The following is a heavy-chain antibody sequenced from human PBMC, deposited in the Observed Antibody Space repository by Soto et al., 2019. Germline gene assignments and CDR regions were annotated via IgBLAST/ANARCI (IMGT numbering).Heavy chain of an antibody. J-gene: IGHJ4*02. Sequence: GGSLRLSCAASGFTFSSYSMNWVRQAPGKGLEWVSSISSSSSYIYYADSVKGRFTISRDNAKNSLYLQMNSLRAEDTAVYYCARLQGIQLWPKWDYFDYWGQGTLVTVSS. D-gene: IGHD5-18*01. V-gene: IGHV3-21*01. CDR1: GFTFSSYS. CDR2: ISSSSSYI. CDR3: ARLQGIQLWPKWDYFDY.